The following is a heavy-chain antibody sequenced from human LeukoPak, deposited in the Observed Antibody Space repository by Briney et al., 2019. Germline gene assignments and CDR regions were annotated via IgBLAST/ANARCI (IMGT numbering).Heavy chain of an antibody. CDR2: IKSDGSST. CDR3: ARDRRTMTTCDY. J-gene: IGHJ4*02. V-gene: IGHV3-74*01. CDR1: GFTFSNYW. D-gene: IGHD4-17*01. Sequence: GGSLRLSCAASGFTFSNYWMHWVRQAPGKGLVWVSRIKSDGSSTNYADSVKGRFTISRDNAKNTLYLQMNSLRAEDTAVYYCARDRRTMTTCDYWGQGSLVTVSS.